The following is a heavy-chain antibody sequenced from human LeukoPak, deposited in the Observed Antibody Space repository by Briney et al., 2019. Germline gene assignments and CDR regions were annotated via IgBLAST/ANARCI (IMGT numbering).Heavy chain of an antibody. D-gene: IGHD4-17*01. CDR2: IYYSGST. J-gene: IGHJ4*02. V-gene: IGHV4-59*01. CDR3: GRDFYGHSFNY. CDR1: GGSFSSYY. Sequence: SETLSLTCTVSGGSFSSYYWSWLRQPPGKGREGIGYIYYSGSTNYNPSLKSRDTISVDTSKNPFFLMLSSVAAADPAVYYCGRDFYGHSFNYWGQATLVTVSS.